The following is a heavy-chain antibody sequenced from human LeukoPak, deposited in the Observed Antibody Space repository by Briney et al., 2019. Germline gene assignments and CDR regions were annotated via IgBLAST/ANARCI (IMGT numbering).Heavy chain of an antibody. V-gene: IGHV4-34*01. D-gene: IGHD4-17*01. CDR1: GGSFSGYY. CDR3: ARVGGDYVGPDY. CDR2: INHSGST. Sequence: SETLSLTCAVYGGSFSGYYWSWIRQPPGKGLEWIGEINHSGSTNYNPSLKSRVTISVDTSKNQFSLKLSSVTAADTAVYYCARVGGDYVGPDYWGQGTLVTVSS. J-gene: IGHJ4*02.